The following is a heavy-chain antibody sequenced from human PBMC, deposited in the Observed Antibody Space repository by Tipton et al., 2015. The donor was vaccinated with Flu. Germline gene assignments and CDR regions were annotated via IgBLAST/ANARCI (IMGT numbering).Heavy chain of an antibody. D-gene: IGHD1-26*01. V-gene: IGHV5-10-1*01. Sequence: QLVQSGAEVKKPGESLRISCKGSGYSFTSYWISWVRQMPGKGLEWMGRIDPSDSYTNYSPSFQGHVTISADKSISTAYLQWSSLKASDTAMYYCARHDGSYDYYYYMDVWGKGTTVTVSS. CDR3: ARHDGSYDYYYYMDV. CDR2: IDPSDSYT. J-gene: IGHJ6*03. CDR1: GYSFTSYW.